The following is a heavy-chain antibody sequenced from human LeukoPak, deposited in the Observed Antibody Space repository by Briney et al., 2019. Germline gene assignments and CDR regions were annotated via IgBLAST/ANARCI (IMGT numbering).Heavy chain of an antibody. CDR2: IYSGGST. V-gene: IGHV3-66*01. D-gene: IGHD2-15*01. Sequence: GGSLRLSCAASGFTVSSNYMSWVRQAPGKGLEWVSVIYSGGSTYYADSVKGRFTISRDNSKNTLYLQMNSLRAEDTAVYYCASTPQDLRKDDYWGQGTLVTVSS. J-gene: IGHJ4*02. CDR1: GFTVSSNY. CDR3: ASTPQDLRKDDY.